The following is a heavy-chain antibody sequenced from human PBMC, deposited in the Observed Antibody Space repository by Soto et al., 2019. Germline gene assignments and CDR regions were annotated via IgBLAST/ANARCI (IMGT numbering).Heavy chain of an antibody. CDR2: SSGKNGNT. Sequence: EVQLLDSGGGLIQPGGSLRLSCAASGFTFTSHDMCWVRQAPGKGLEWVSSSGKNGNTYYADSVKGRFTNSRDNSKNTLYLQMDSRRAEDTAVYYCAKALGRSRDGVDVWGQGTMVTVSS. D-gene: IGHD3-16*02. J-gene: IGHJ6*02. CDR1: GFTFTSHD. CDR3: AKALGRSRDGVDV. V-gene: IGHV3-23*01.